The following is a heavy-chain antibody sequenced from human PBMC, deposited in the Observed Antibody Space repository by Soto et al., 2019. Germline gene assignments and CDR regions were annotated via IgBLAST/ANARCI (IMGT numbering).Heavy chain of an antibody. Sequence: QITLKESDPTLVKPTQILTLTCTFSGLSLDTRGVGVGWIRQPPGKALEWLGIIYWDDDKRYNPSLESRLTIAKATSKILVVLTMPHVGPGDTATYYCAHSVLQLIRARWSGYFAQWGQGTLVTVSS. J-gene: IGHJ1*01. V-gene: IGHV2-5*02. CDR1: GLSLDTRGVG. CDR3: AHSVLQLIRARWSGYFAQ. D-gene: IGHD3-16*01. CDR2: IYWDDDK.